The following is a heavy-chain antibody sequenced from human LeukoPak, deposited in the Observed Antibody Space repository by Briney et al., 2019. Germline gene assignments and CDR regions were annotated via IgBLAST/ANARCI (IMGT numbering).Heavy chain of an antibody. V-gene: IGHV1-69*13. CDR3: ARDLDGSIAARPFDY. CDR2: IIPIFGTA. J-gene: IGHJ4*02. Sequence: SVKVSCKASGGTFSSYAISWVRQAPGQGLEWMGGIIPIFGTANYAQKFQGRVTITADESTSTAYMELSSLRSEDTAVYYCARDLDGSIAARPFDYWGQGTLVTVSS. D-gene: IGHD6-6*01. CDR1: GGTFSSYA.